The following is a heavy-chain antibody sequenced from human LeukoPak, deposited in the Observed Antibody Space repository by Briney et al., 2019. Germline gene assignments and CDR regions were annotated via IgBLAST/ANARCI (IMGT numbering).Heavy chain of an antibody. CDR3: ARGRIAAAGTFDY. J-gene: IGHJ4*02. D-gene: IGHD6-13*01. CDR2: IYHSGST. Sequence: SETLSLTCTVSGGSISSSSYYWGWIRQPPGKGLEWIGSIYHSGSTYYNPSLKSRVTISVDTSKNQFSLKLSSVTAADTAVYYCARGRIAAAGTFDYWGQGTLVTVSS. V-gene: IGHV4-39*07. CDR1: GGSISSSSYY.